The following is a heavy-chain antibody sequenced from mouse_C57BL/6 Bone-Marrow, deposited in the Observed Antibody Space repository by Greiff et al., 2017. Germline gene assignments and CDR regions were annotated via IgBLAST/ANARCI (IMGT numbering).Heavy chain of an antibody. J-gene: IGHJ4*01. CDR1: GFNIKDDY. V-gene: IGHV14-4*01. CDR2: IDPENGDT. Sequence: EVQLQQSGAELVRPGASVKLSCTASGFNIKDDYMHWVKQRPEQGLEWIGWIDPENGDTEYASKFQGKATITADTSSNTAYLQLSSLTSEDTAGYYCTRFLYAMDYWGQGTSVTVSS. CDR3: TRFLYAMDY.